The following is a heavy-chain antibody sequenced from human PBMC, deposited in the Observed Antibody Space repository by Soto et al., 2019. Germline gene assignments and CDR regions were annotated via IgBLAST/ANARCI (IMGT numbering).Heavy chain of an antibody. CDR3: ARDFSDSVGYNWFDS. Sequence: PSETLSLTCTVSGDTSTSYYWGWIRQAPGKGLEWIGHIHNSGTSTHNPSLNGRVTISIDMSKKQFSLKLTSLTSADTAVYYCARDFSDSVGYNWFDSWSQGNLVTVSS. V-gene: IGHV4-59*01. J-gene: IGHJ5*01. D-gene: IGHD3-22*01. CDR1: GDTSTSYY. CDR2: IHNSGTS.